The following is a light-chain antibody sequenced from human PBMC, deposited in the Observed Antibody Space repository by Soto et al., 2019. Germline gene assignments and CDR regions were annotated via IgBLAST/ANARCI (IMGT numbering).Light chain of an antibody. Sequence: EIVMTQSPATLSVSPGERATLSCRASQSVSSNLAWYQQKPGQAPRLLIYGASTRATGITARFSGSGSGTEFTLTISSLRSEDFAVHYCQQDNNWPPFTFGPGTKVDIK. CDR2: GAS. V-gene: IGKV3-15*01. CDR3: QQDNNWPPFT. J-gene: IGKJ3*01. CDR1: QSVSSN.